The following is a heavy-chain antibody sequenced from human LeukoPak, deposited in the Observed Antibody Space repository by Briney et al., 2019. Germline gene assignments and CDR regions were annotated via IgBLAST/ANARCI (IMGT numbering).Heavy chain of an antibody. CDR3: AREEGYYDSSGYYEYFDY. V-gene: IGHV4-34*01. Sequence: PSETLSLTCAVYGGSLSAYYWTWIRQPPGKGLEWIGEINHGGSTNYNPSLKSRVTISVDTSKNQFSLKLSSVTAADTAVYYCAREEGYYDSSGYYEYFDYWGQGTLVTVSS. J-gene: IGHJ4*02. CDR1: GGSLSAYY. D-gene: IGHD3-22*01. CDR2: INHGGST.